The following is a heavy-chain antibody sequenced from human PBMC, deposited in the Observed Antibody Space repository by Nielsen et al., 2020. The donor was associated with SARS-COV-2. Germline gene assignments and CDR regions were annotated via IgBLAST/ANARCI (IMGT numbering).Heavy chain of an antibody. J-gene: IGHJ4*02. Sequence: WIRQPPGKGLEWIGEIYHSGSTNYNPSLKSRVTISVDTSKNQFSLKLSSVTAADTAVYYCARFKSGYSYGYDYWGQGTLVTVSS. V-gene: IGHV4-34*01. CDR2: IYHSGST. CDR3: ARFKSGYSYGYDY. D-gene: IGHD5-18*01.